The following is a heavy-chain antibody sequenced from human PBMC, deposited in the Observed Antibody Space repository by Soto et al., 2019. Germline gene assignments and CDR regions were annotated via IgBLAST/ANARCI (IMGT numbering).Heavy chain of an antibody. J-gene: IGHJ5*02. CDR2: IYYSGST. V-gene: IGHV4-39*01. D-gene: IGHD2-2*01. CDR3: ARRYCSSTSCLSNWFDP. CDR1: GGSISSSSYY. Sequence: QLQLQESGPGLVKPSETLSLTCTVSGGSISSSSYYWGWIRQPPGKGLEWIGSIYYSGSTYYNPSLKSRVTISVDTSKNQFSLKLSSVTAADTAVYYCARRYCSSTSCLSNWFDPWGQGTLVTVSS.